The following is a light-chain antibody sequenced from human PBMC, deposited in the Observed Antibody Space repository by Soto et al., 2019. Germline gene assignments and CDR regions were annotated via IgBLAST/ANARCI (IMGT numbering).Light chain of an antibody. CDR3: EAWDDSLNAYV. Sequence: QSVLTQPPSASGTPGQRVTISCSGSSSNIGSNTVNWYQQLPGTAPKLLIYSNNERPSGVPDRFSGSKSGTSASLAISGLQSEDESDFYCEAWDDSLNAYVIGTGTKVTVL. J-gene: IGLJ1*01. CDR2: SNN. CDR1: SSNIGSNT. V-gene: IGLV1-44*01.